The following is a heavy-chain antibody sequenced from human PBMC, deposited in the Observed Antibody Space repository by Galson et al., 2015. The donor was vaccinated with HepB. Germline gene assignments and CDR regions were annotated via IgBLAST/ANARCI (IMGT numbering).Heavy chain of an antibody. D-gene: IGHD3-3*01. V-gene: IGHV5-51*01. J-gene: IGHJ5*02. CDR3: ARQAPYYDFWSGSGDYWFDP. Sequence: QSGAEVKKPGESLTISCKGSGYSFTSYWIGWVRQMPGKGLEWMGVIYPGDSDTRYSPSFQGQVTISADKSISTAYLQWSSLKASDTAMYYCARQAPYYDFWSGSGDYWFDPWGQGTLVTVSS. CDR1: GYSFTSYW. CDR2: IYPGDSDT.